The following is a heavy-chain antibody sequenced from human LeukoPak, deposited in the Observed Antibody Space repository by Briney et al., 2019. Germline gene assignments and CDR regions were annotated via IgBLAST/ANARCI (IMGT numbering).Heavy chain of an antibody. CDR1: GYTFTDYY. J-gene: IGHJ4*02. CDR3: ARVSSEPMGATDY. CDR2: INPNSGGT. V-gene: IGHV1-2*02. D-gene: IGHD1-14*01. Sequence: ASVKVSCKASGYTFTDYYIHWVRQAPGQGLEWMGWINPNSGGTNYAEKFQGRVTMTRGTSISTAYMELNRLRSDDTAVYYCARVSSEPMGATDYWGQGTLVTVSS.